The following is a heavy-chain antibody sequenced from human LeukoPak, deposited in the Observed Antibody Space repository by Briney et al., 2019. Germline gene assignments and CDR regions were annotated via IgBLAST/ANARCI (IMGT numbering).Heavy chain of an antibody. V-gene: IGHV1-46*01. CDR1: GYTFTSYY. CDR3: ARGLGIGWFDP. D-gene: IGHD7-27*01. J-gene: IGHJ5*02. CDR2: INPSGVST. Sequence: ASVKVSCKASGYTFTSYYMHWVRQAPGQGLEWMGIINPSGVSTIYAQIFQGRVAMTRDTSTSTVYMALGSLRSEDTAVYYCARGLGIGWFDPWGQGTLVTVSS.